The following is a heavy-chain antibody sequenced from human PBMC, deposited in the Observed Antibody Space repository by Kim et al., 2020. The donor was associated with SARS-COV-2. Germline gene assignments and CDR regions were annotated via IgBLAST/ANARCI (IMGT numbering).Heavy chain of an antibody. J-gene: IGHJ4*02. Sequence: SETLSLTCTVSGDSISYYYCSWIRQPPGKGLEWIGYIYYSGSTNYNPSLKSRVTISVDTSKNQFSLELTSVTAADTPVYYCASTEGRSGWHQFDHWGQGT. V-gene: IGHV4-59*01. D-gene: IGHD6-25*01. CDR1: GDSISYYY. CDR3: ASTEGRSGWHQFDH. CDR2: IYYSGST.